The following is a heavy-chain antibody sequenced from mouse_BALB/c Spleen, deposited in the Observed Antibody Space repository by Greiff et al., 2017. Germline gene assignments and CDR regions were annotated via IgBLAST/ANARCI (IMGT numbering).Heavy chain of an antibody. Sequence: QVQLQQSGAELMKPGASVKISCKATGYTFSSYWIEWVKQRPGHGLEWIGEILPGSGSTNYNEKFKGKATFTADTSSNTAYMQLSSLTSEDSAVYYCARYGYDGYFDVWGAGTTVTVSS. CDR2: ILPGSGST. D-gene: IGHD2-2*01. V-gene: IGHV1-9*01. CDR1: GYTFSSYW. J-gene: IGHJ1*01. CDR3: ARYGYDGYFDV.